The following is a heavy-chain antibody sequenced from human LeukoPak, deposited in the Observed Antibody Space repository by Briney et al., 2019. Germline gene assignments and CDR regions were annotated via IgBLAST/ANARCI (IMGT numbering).Heavy chain of an antibody. D-gene: IGHD2-15*01. V-gene: IGHV3-7*03. J-gene: IGHJ6*02. CDR2: IKQDGSEK. CDR3: ARSPGVVAATYYYYYGMDV. CDR1: GFTFSSYW. Sequence: GGSLRLSCAASGFTFSSYWMSWVRQAPGKGLEWVANIKQDGSEKYYVDSVKGRFTISRDNAKNSLYLQMNSLRAEDTAVYYCARSPGVVAATYYYYYGMDVWGQGTTVTVSS.